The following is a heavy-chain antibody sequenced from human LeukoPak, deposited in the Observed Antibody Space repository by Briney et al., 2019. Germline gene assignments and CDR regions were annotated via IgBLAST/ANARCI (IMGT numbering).Heavy chain of an antibody. CDR1: GFTFSSYT. CDR2: ITGSGDKT. J-gene: IGHJ4*02. D-gene: IGHD6-13*01. V-gene: IGHV3-23*01. Sequence: GGSLRLSCAGSGFTFSSYTMTWVRQAPGKGLEWVSVITGSGDKTYYADSVKGRFTISRDNSKNTLYLQMNSLRAEDTAVYYCAHISSSWPDYWGQGTLVTVSS. CDR3: AHISSSWPDY.